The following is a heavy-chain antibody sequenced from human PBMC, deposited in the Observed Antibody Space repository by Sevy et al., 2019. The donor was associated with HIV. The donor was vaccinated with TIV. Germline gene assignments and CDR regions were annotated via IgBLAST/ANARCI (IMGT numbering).Heavy chain of an antibody. Sequence: AGSLRLSCAASGFTFSSYWMSWVRQAPGKELEWVANIKQDGSEKYYVDSVKGRFTISRDNAKNSLYLQMNSLRAEDTAVYYCARYGGRYRTVRLFDYRGQGTLVTVSS. CDR1: GFTFSSYW. D-gene: IGHD1-26*01. CDR2: IKQDGSEK. CDR3: ARYGGRYRTVRLFDY. J-gene: IGHJ4*02. V-gene: IGHV3-7*01.